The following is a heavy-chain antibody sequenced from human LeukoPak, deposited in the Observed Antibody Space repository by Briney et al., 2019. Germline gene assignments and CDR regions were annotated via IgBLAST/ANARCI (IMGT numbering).Heavy chain of an antibody. Sequence: SVKVSCKASGDTFSSYAVNWVRQAPGQGLEWMGRTIPIYGTANYAQKFQGRVTMTTDESMTTVYMELSSLKYEDTAVYYCAKDSCGSYTYLDVWGKGTTVTVSS. CDR2: TIPIYGTA. CDR3: AKDSCGSYTYLDV. V-gene: IGHV1-69*05. D-gene: IGHD6-25*01. CDR1: GDTFSSYA. J-gene: IGHJ6*03.